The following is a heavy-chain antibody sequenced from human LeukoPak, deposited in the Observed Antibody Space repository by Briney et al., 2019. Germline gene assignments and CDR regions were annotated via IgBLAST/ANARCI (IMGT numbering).Heavy chain of an antibody. CDR1: GGSFSGYY. CDR2: INHSGST. D-gene: IGHD2-15*01. V-gene: IGHV4-34*01. J-gene: IGHJ4*02. CDR3: ARGYCSGGSCYSAPFGY. Sequence: SETLSLTCAVYGGSFSGYYWSWIRQPPGKGLEWIGEINHSGSTNYNPSLKSRVTISVDTSKNQFSLKLSSVTAADTAVYYCARGYCSGGSCYSAPFGYWGRGTLVTVSS.